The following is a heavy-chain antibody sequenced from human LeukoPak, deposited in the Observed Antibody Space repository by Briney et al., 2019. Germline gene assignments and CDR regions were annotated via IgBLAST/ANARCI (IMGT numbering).Heavy chain of an antibody. CDR2: ISGSGGST. Sequence: TGGSLRLSCAASGFTFSSYAMGWVRQAPGKGPEWVSAISGSGGSTYYADSVKGRFTISRDNSKNTLCLQMNSLRAEDTAVYYCAKAPKAGPRKDFDYWGQGTLVTVSS. CDR3: AKAPKAGPRKDFDY. D-gene: IGHD6-13*01. J-gene: IGHJ4*02. V-gene: IGHV3-23*01. CDR1: GFTFSSYA.